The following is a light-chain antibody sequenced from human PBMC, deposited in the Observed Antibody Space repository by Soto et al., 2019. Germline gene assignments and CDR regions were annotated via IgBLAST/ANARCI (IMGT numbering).Light chain of an antibody. CDR3: SSYAGTNHVI. J-gene: IGLJ2*01. V-gene: IGLV2-8*01. CDR2: EVT. CDR1: SSDVGDYKY. Sequence: QSALTQPPSASGSPGQSVTISCTGTSSDVGDYKYVSWYQQHPGKVPKLMIYEVTKRPSGVPNRFSGSKSGNTASLTVSGLQAEDEADYYCSSYAGTNHVIFGGGTKVTVL.